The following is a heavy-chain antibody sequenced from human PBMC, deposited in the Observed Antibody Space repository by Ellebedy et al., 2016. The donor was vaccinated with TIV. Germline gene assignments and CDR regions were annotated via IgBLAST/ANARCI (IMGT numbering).Heavy chain of an antibody. Sequence: GESLKIPCTASVSIVSSTPMGWVRQAPGKGLEYVSVLFDGDRTNYADSVKGRFSIPRDNTKNTLYLQMDSLRLEDTGVYFCARGQQWLTFDSWGQGTLVTVSS. V-gene: IGHV3-53*01. CDR2: LFDGDRT. CDR3: ARGQQWLTFDS. J-gene: IGHJ4*02. CDR1: VSIVSSTP. D-gene: IGHD6-19*01.